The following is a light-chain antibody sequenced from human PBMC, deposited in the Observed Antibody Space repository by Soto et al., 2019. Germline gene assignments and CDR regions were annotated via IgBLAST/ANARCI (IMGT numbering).Light chain of an antibody. CDR1: QDVGSL. CDR2: VGS. Sequence: EIQMTQSPATVSASPGDRATLTCRASQDVGSLLAWYQQKPGKAPRLLIYVGSTMPTGVPSRFSGSGSGTEFTLTISSLQPEDLAIYYCQQSNNFPHTFGRGTRVEIK. V-gene: IGKV1-12*01. CDR3: QQSNNFPHT. J-gene: IGKJ2*01.